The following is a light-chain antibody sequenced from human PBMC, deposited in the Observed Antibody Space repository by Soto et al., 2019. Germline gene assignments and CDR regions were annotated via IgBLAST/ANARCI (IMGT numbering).Light chain of an antibody. CDR1: SSDVGGYNY. CDR2: DVS. CDR3: SSYTGSNTPVV. J-gene: IGLJ2*01. V-gene: IGLV2-14*01. Sequence: QSALTQPASVSGSPGQSITISCTGTSSDVGGYNYVSWYQQHPGKAPNLIIFDVSNRPSGVSNRFSGSKSGNSASLTISGLQAEDEADCYCSSYTGSNTPVVFGGGTKLTVL.